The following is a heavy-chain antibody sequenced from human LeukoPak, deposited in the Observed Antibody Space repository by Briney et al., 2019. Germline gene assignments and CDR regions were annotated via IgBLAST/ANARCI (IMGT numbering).Heavy chain of an antibody. CDR1: GFTVSSNY. CDR3: AKAVGSNYEGWYFDY. Sequence: GGSLRLSCAASGFTVSSNYMSWVRQAPGKGLEWVSAISGSGGSTYYADSVKGRFTISRDNSKNTLYLQMNSLRAEDTAVYYCAKAVGSNYEGWYFDYWGQGTLVTVSS. J-gene: IGHJ4*02. D-gene: IGHD4-11*01. V-gene: IGHV3-23*01. CDR2: ISGSGGST.